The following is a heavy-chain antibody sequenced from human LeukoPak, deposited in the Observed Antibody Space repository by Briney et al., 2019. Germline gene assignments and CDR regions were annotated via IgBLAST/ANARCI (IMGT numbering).Heavy chain of an antibody. CDR3: ARDGVENHDYVWGSYWLDP. CDR2: INPSGGST. Sequence: ASVKVSCKASGYTFTSYYMHWVRQAPGQGLEWMGIINPSGGSTSYAQKFQGRVTMTRDMSTSTVYMELSSLRSEDTAVYYCARDGVENHDYVWGSYWLDPWGQGTLVTVSS. D-gene: IGHD3-16*01. V-gene: IGHV1-46*01. CDR1: GYTFTSYY. J-gene: IGHJ5*02.